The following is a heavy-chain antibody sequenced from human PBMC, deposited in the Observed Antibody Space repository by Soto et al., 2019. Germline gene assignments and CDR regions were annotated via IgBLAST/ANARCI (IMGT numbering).Heavy chain of an antibody. Sequence: DVQLLESGGHLVQPGGSLRLSCAASGFTFSSYAMSWVRQAPGKGLEWVSSVSAGGDMTYYSDSVKGRFTISRDNSNKTPLPQLNCQRIDGTARKYCARADRGGSRAAARKYWAGLDVWGQRTTVTVS. V-gene: IGHV3-23*01. CDR3: ARADRGGSRAAARKYWAGLDV. CDR2: VSAGGDMT. J-gene: IGHJ6*02. D-gene: IGHD6-25*01. CDR1: GFTFSSYA.